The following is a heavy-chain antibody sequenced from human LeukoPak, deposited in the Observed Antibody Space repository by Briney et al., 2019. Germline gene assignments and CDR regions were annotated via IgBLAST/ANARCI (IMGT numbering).Heavy chain of an antibody. D-gene: IGHD1-26*01. Sequence: GGSLRLSCAASGFTLTTYAMSWVRQAPGKGLEWVSGISNSGRTTYYAGSVKGRFTISRDDSKNTLYLNVNSLRGEDTAVYYCAQVPPEVGLNCWGQGTLITVSS. J-gene: IGHJ4*02. CDR3: AQVPPEVGLNC. CDR2: ISNSGRTT. V-gene: IGHV3-23*01. CDR1: GFTLTTYA.